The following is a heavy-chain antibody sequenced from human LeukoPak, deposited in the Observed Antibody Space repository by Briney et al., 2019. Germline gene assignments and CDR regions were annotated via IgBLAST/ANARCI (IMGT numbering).Heavy chain of an antibody. J-gene: IGHJ6*03. CDR3: AKDREYYARAGIGFMDV. CDR1: GFILDDYA. V-gene: IGHV3-9*01. Sequence: GRSLRLSCAASGFILDDYAMHWVRQAPGKGLEWVSGISWNSGYIECADSVRGGFTISRDNSRNSLYIQMNSLIPEDSALYYCAKDREYYARAGIGFMDVWGKGTTVTVSS. D-gene: IGHD3-10*01. CDR2: ISWNSGYI.